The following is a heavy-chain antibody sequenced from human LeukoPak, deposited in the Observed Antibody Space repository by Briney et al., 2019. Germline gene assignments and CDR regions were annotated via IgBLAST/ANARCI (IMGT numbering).Heavy chain of an antibody. CDR3: ARDRGLISAADYFDY. V-gene: IGHV3-30*04. J-gene: IGHJ4*02. CDR1: GFTFSSYA. CDR2: ISYDGSIE. Sequence: GGSLRLSCAASGFTFSSYAMHCVRQAPGKGREWVAVISYDGSIEAYADSVRGRFTVSRDKSKNTLYLQMNSLRVEDTAVYSCARDRGLISAADYFDYWGQGTLVTVSS. D-gene: IGHD6-13*01.